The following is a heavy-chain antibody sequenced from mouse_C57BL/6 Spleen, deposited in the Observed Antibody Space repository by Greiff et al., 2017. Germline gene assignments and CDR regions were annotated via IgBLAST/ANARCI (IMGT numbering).Heavy chain of an antibody. J-gene: IGHJ4*01. Sequence: QVQLQQPGAELVQPGASVKLSCKASGYTFTSYWMHWVKQRPGQGLEWIGMIHPNSGSTNYNEKFKSKATLTVDKSSSTAYMQLSSLTSEDSAVYYCAREDYYYGTPYAMDYWGQGTSVTVSS. V-gene: IGHV1-64*01. D-gene: IGHD1-1*01. CDR3: AREDYYYGTPYAMDY. CDR2: IHPNSGST. CDR1: GYTFTSYW.